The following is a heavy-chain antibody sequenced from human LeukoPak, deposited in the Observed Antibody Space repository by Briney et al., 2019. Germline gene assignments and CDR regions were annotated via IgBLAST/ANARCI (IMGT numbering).Heavy chain of an antibody. CDR2: MNPNSGNT. J-gene: IGHJ6*02. V-gene: IGHV1-8*01. CDR3: AGTMYSSGWFYYYYYGMDV. Sequence: ASVKVSCKASGYTFTSYDINWVRQATGQGLEWMGWMNPNSGNTGYAQKFQGRVTMTRNTSISTAYMELSSLRSEDTAVYYCAGTMYSSGWFYYYYYGMDVWGQGTTVTVSS. D-gene: IGHD6-19*01. CDR1: GYTFTSYD.